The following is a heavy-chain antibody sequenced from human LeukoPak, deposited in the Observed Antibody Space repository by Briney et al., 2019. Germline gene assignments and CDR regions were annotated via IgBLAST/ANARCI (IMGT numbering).Heavy chain of an antibody. V-gene: IGHV1-69*01. CDR2: IIPIFGTA. CDR3: ARDHYDFWSGYYSPHSVFDY. CDR1: GGTFSSYA. Sequence: SVKVSCKASGGTFSSYAISWVRQAPGQGLEWMGGIIPIFGTANYAQKFQGRVTITADESTSTVYMELSSLRSEDTAVYYCARDHYDFWSGYYSPHSVFDYWGQGTLVTVSS. D-gene: IGHD3-3*01. J-gene: IGHJ4*02.